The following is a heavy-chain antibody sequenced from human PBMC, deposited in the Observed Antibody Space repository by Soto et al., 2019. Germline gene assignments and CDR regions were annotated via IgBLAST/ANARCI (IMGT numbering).Heavy chain of an antibody. J-gene: IGHJ3*01. V-gene: IGHV3-23*01. CDR1: GFTFNDYA. CDR3: VKCLYGDHGSWTFEV. Sequence: EIHLLESGGGLVQPGGSLRLSCGASGFTFNDYAMAWVRQAPGERPQWVSAISGDGSRTYYADSVRGRFSVSRVSATDANTVYLQMTRLRAEDTAIFYCVKCLYGDHGSWTFEVWGLGTWVTVSS. CDR2: ISGDGSRT. D-gene: IGHD4-17*01.